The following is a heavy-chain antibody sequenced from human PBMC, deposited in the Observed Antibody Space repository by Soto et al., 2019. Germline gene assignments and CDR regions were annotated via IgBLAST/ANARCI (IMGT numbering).Heavy chain of an antibody. V-gene: IGHV3-9*01. CDR3: ARQGGLLWFGESDFDY. D-gene: IGHD3-10*01. J-gene: IGHJ4*02. Sequence: EVQLVESGGGLVQPGRSLRLSCAASGFTFDDYAMHWVRQAPGKGLEWVSGISWNSGSIGYADSVKGRFTISRDNAKNSLYLQMNSLRAEDTALYYWARQGGLLWFGESDFDYWGQGTLVTVSS. CDR2: ISWNSGSI. CDR1: GFTFDDYA.